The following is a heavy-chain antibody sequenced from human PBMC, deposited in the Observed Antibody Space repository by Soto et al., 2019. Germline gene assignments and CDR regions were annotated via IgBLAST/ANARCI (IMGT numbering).Heavy chain of an antibody. J-gene: IGHJ5*02. CDR2: ISGSGGGT. Sequence: GGSLRLSCAASEFTFSSYAMSWARQAPGKGLEWVSAISGSGGGTYYADPVKGRFTISRDNSKNTLYLQMNSLRAEDTAVYYCAKSTSGSYFYFDPWGQGTLVTVSS. V-gene: IGHV3-23*01. CDR3: AKSTSGSYFYFDP. D-gene: IGHD1-26*01. CDR1: EFTFSSYA.